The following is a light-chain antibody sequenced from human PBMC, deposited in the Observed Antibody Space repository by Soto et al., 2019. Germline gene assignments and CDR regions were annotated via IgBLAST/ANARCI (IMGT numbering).Light chain of an antibody. J-gene: IGLJ2*01. CDR2: AVT. CDR1: SSDVGGHNY. CDR3: SSFTASNTVV. Sequence: QSALTQPASVSGSPGQSITISCTGTSSDVGGHNYVSWYQQHPGKAPKLMIYAVTNRPSGVSYRFSASKSGNTASLTISGLQAEDEADYYCSSFTASNTVVFGGGTQLTVL. V-gene: IGLV2-14*01.